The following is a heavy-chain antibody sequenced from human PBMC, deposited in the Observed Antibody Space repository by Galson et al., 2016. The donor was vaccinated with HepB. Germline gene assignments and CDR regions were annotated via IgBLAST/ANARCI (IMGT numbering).Heavy chain of an antibody. CDR1: GYTFSSFG. CDR2: ISYVGTNK. V-gene: IGHV3-30*18. Sequence: SLRLSCAASGYTFSSFGMHWVRQAPGKGLEWVALISYVGTNKYYADSVKGRFTISRDNSNNRLYLQMDSLRADDTAVYYCGKRIGTTYDGMDVWGQGTTVTVSS. J-gene: IGHJ6*02. CDR3: GKRIGTTYDGMDV. D-gene: IGHD1-7*01.